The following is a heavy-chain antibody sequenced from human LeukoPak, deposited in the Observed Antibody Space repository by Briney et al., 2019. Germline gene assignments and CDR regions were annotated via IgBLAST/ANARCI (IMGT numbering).Heavy chain of an antibody. D-gene: IGHD1-1*01. CDR1: GFTFDDYG. V-gene: IGHV3-20*01. CDR3: ARDLASNWNEGLDY. CDR2: INWNGGST. Sequence: GRSLRLSCAASGFTFDDYGMSWVRQAPGKGLEWVSGINWNGGSTGYADSVKGRFTISRDNSKNTLYLQMNSLRAEDTAVYNCARDLASNWNEGLDYWGQGTLVTVSS. J-gene: IGHJ4*02.